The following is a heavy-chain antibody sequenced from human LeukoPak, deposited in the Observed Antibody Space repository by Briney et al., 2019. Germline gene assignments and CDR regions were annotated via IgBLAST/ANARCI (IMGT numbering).Heavy chain of an antibody. J-gene: IGHJ4*02. CDR3: TTGLGGPTTVTAGVDY. CDR2: IKSKTDGGTT. D-gene: IGHD4-17*01. V-gene: IGHV3-15*01. Sequence: PGGSLRLSCAASGFTFSNAWMSWVRQAPGKGLEWVGRIKSKTDGGTTDYAAPVKGRFTIARDDSKNTLYLQMNSLKTEDTAVYYCTTGLGGPTTVTAGVDYWGQGTLVTVSS. CDR1: GFTFSNAW.